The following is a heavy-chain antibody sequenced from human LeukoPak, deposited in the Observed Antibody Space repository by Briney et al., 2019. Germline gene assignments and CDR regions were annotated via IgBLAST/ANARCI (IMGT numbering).Heavy chain of an antibody. V-gene: IGHV4-61*09. CDR1: GGSISSGRYC. CDR3: ARETPYGSGSYPFDY. CDR2: IHTSGST. Sequence: SETLSLTCTVSGGSISSGRYCWSWIRQPAGKGLEWIGHIHTSGSTNYNPSLKSRLTISVDTSKKQFSLKLSSVTAADTAVYYCARETPYGSGSYPFDYWGQGILVTVSS. D-gene: IGHD3-10*01. J-gene: IGHJ4*02.